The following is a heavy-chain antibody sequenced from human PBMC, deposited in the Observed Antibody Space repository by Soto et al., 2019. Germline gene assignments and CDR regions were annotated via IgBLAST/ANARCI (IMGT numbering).Heavy chain of an antibody. D-gene: IGHD2-21*01. Sequence: QIQLVESGGGLVKPGGALRLSCEASGFTFSDFYMSWIRLAPGKGLEWLSYISPNSNYREYAESVKGRHTISRDNAKKSLSLQMNSLRVEDTAVYYCVRGGGGGQFDSWGQGAQVTVSS. CDR2: ISPNSNYR. CDR1: GFTFSDFY. V-gene: IGHV3-11*06. J-gene: IGHJ4*02. CDR3: VRGGGGGQFDS.